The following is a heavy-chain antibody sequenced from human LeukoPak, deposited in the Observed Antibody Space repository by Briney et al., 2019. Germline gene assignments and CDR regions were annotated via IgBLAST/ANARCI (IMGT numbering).Heavy chain of an antibody. CDR1: GFTFSNAW. Sequence: PGGSLRLSCAASGFTFSNAWMSWVRQAPGKGLEWVGRIKSKTDGGTTDYAAPVKGRFTISRDDSKNTLYLQMNSLKTEDTAVYYCTTESGSGRKRYVDYWGQGTLVTVSS. V-gene: IGHV3-15*01. CDR2: IKSKTDGGTT. CDR3: TTESGSGRKRYVDY. J-gene: IGHJ4*02. D-gene: IGHD3-10*01.